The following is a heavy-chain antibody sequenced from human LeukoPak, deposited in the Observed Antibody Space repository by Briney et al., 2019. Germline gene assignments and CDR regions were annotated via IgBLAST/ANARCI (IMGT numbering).Heavy chain of an antibody. CDR1: GGSISSYY. V-gene: IGHV4-59*01. D-gene: IGHD5-12*01. CDR3: ARALGGYSGYDYAY. Sequence: SETLSLTCTVSGGSISSYYWSWTRQPPGKGLEWIGYIYYSGSTNYNPSLKSRVTISVDTSKNQFSLKLSSVTAADTAVYYCARALGGYSGYDYAYWGQGTLVTVSS. CDR2: IYYSGST. J-gene: IGHJ4*02.